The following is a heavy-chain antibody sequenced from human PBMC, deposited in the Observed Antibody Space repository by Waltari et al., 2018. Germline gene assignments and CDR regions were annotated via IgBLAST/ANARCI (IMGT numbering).Heavy chain of an antibody. V-gene: IGHV3-23*01. CDR3: TKDFSWDDCF. Sequence: EVRLLESGGGLVQPGGSLRLSCSASGFTFTAPTMSWVRQAPGKGLEFVAGLGAVATYAAAVRGRFTISRDNSRDMVYLQMDSLRVEDTAVYFCTKDFSWDDCFWGPGTVVTV. CDR1: GFTFTAPT. D-gene: IGHD2-21*01. CDR2: GLGAVA. J-gene: IGHJ4*02.